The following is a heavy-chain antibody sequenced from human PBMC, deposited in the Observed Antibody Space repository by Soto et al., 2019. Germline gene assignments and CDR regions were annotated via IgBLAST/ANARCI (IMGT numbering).Heavy chain of an antibody. CDR3: ARGAGDFWSGYQSNWFDP. D-gene: IGHD3-3*01. CDR2: IYHSGST. CDR1: GGSISGYY. V-gene: IGHV4-30-2*01. Sequence: SETLSLTCTVSGGSISGYYWSWIRQPPGKGLEWIGYIYHSGSTYYNPSLKSRVTISVDRSKNQFSLKLSSVTAADTAVYYCARGAGDFWSGYQSNWFDPWGQGTLVTVSS. J-gene: IGHJ5*02.